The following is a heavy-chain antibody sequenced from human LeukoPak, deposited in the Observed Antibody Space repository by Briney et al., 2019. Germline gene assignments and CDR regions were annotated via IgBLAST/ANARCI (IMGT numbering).Heavy chain of an antibody. CDR1: GYTFTGYH. J-gene: IGHJ3*02. CDR2: INPNSGGT. Sequence: ASVKVSCKASGYTFTGYHMHWVRQAPGQGLEWMGWINPNSGGTNYAQKFQGRVTMTRDTSISTAYMELSRLRSDDTAVYYCAAGRGYCSGGSCYGDDSFDIWGQGTMVTVSS. D-gene: IGHD2-15*01. V-gene: IGHV1-2*02. CDR3: AAGRGYCSGGSCYGDDSFDI.